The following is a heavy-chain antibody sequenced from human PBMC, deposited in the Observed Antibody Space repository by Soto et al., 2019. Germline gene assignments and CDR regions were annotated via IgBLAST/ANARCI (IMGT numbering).Heavy chain of an antibody. V-gene: IGHV1-69*13. Sequence: SVKVSCKASGVAFSKFIVTWVRQAPGLGLEWVGGIIPIFGTANYAQKFQGRVTITADESTSTSYTEVNNLRSEDTAVYYCAKVRYSSPMGYYYGMDVWGQGTTVTVSS. CDR3: AKVRYSSPMGYYYGMDV. D-gene: IGHD6-19*01. CDR1: GVAFSKFI. J-gene: IGHJ6*02. CDR2: IIPIFGTA.